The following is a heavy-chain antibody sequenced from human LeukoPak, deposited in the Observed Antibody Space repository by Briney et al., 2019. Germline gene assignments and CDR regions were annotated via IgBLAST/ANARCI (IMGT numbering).Heavy chain of an antibody. CDR1: GFTFSRHG. CDR3: ARQTTVATDC. Sequence: GGSLRLSCAPSGFTFSRHGMHWVRQAPGKGLEWVALIWFDGSNKYYADSVKGRFTISRDNSNNTLYLQMNSLRVEDTALYYCARQTTVATDCWGQGTLVTVSS. CDR2: IWFDGSNK. J-gene: IGHJ4*02. D-gene: IGHD4-23*01. V-gene: IGHV3-33*08.